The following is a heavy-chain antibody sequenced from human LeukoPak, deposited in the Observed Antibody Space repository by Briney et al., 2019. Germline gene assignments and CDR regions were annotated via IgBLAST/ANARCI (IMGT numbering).Heavy chain of an antibody. CDR1: GFPLSRSA. D-gene: IGHD6-13*01. CDR3: VRDEGYPSYYYYMDV. J-gene: IGHJ6*03. Sequence: GGSLRLSCAASGFPLSRSAMSWVRQAPGKGLEWVANIKQDGSEKYYVDSVKGRFTISRDNAKNSLYLQMNSLRAEDTAVYYCVRDEGYPSYYYYMDVWGKGTTVTVSS. CDR2: IKQDGSEK. V-gene: IGHV3-7*01.